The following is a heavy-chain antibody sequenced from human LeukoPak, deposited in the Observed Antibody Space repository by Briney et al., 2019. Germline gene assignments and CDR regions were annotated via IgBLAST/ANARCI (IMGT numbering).Heavy chain of an antibody. J-gene: IGHJ6*04. Sequence: GASVKVSCKASGYSFSSYGISWVRQAPGQGLEWMEWISAYNGNTNYAQKLQGRVTMTTDTSTSTAYMELRSLTSDDTAVYYCVKQRREYDILTGLVSLDVWGKGTTVTVSS. V-gene: IGHV1-18*01. CDR1: GYSFSSYG. CDR3: VKQRREYDILTGLVSLDV. D-gene: IGHD3-9*01. CDR2: ISAYNGNT.